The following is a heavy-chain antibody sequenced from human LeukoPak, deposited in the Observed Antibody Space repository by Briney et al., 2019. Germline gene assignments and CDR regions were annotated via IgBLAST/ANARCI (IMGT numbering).Heavy chain of an antibody. J-gene: IGHJ3*02. CDR1: GYTFTSYG. V-gene: IGHV1-18*01. Sequence: ASVKVSCKASGYTFTSYGIIGVRPAPGQGREGMGWISDYNGNTNYAQRIQGRVTMTTDTSTSTDYMELRSLRSDDTAVYYCARFLGYSGYDFNHAFDIWGQGTMVTVSS. CDR3: ARFLGYSGYDFNHAFDI. D-gene: IGHD5-12*01. CDR2: ISDYNGNT.